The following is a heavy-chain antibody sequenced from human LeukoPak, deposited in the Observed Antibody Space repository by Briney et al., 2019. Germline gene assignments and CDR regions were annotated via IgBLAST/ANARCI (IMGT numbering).Heavy chain of an antibody. J-gene: IGHJ4*02. Sequence: GGSLRLSCAVSGFTFSSYAMSWVRQAPGKGLEWVSAISGSGGSTYYADSVKGRFTISRDNSKNTLYLQMNSLRAEDTAVYYCAHIVEMATTDYWGQGTLVTVSS. CDR3: AHIVEMATTDY. V-gene: IGHV3-23*01. D-gene: IGHD5-24*01. CDR1: GFTFSSYA. CDR2: ISGSGGST.